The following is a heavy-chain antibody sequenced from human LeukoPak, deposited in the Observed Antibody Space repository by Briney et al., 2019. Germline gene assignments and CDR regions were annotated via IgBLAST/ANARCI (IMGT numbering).Heavy chain of an antibody. J-gene: IGHJ4*02. Sequence: PGGSLRLSCAASGFTFSSYAMHWVRQAPGKGLEWVAVISYDGSNKYYADSVKGRFTISRDNSKNTLYLQMNSLRAEDTAVYYCAREERTFGVVIDYWGQGTLVTVS. CDR2: ISYDGSNK. V-gene: IGHV3-30*01. CDR1: GFTFSSYA. CDR3: AREERTFGVVIDY. D-gene: IGHD3-3*01.